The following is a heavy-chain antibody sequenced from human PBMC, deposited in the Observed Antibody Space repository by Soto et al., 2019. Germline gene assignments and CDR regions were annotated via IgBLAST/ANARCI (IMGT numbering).Heavy chain of an antibody. CDR3: ARGDSMVSSVFYY. CDR1: GGPFSSGGYY. CDR2: IYCNGDT. D-gene: IGHD3-10*01. V-gene: IGHV4-31*03. Sequence: SETLSLTSTVSGGPFSSGGYYWRWISQEPGKGLEWIGYIYCNGDTSYNPSLKSRVTISADTSKAQFSLKLSSVTAAVTAVYYCARGDSMVSSVFYYWGQGMLVTVS. J-gene: IGHJ4*02.